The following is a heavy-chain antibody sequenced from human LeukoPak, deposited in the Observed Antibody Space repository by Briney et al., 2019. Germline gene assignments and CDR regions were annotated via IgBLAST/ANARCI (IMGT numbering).Heavy chain of an antibody. Sequence: GASVKVSCKASGYTFTSYDINWVRQATGHGLEWMGWMNPNSGNTGYAQKFQGRVTITRNHSISTAYMKLSSLRSADTAVYYCARGVDIVATPYYWYFDLWGRGTLVTVSA. CDR1: GYTFTSYD. CDR2: MNPNSGNT. D-gene: IGHD5-12*01. CDR3: ARGVDIVATPYYWYFDL. V-gene: IGHV1-8*03. J-gene: IGHJ2*01.